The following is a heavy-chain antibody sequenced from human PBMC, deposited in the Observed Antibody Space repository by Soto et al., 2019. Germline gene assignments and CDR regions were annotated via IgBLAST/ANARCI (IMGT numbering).Heavy chain of an antibody. D-gene: IGHD1-26*01. V-gene: IGHV2-5*01. CDR3: AHMRGSSNLFDF. CDR2: NYWNDDK. CDR1: GFSLNTPGVG. J-gene: IGHJ4*02. Sequence: QITLKESGPTLVKPTQTLTLTCTVSGFSLNTPGVGVGWIRQPPGKALERLALNYWNDDKHYCPSLKSRLTVTKDNSKNQVVLTMTNMDPMDTGTYYCAHMRGSSNLFDFWGQGSQVTVSS.